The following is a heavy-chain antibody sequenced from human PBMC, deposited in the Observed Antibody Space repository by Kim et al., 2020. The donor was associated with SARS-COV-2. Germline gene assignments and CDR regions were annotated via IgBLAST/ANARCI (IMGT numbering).Heavy chain of an antibody. V-gene: IGHV3-7*01. D-gene: IGHD6-19*01. CDR3: AREAVAGDY. J-gene: IGHJ4*02. CDR1: GFTFSSYW. CDR2: IKQDGTEI. Sequence: GGSLRLSCVASGFTFSSYWMSWVRQAPGKGLEWVANIKQDGTEIHYVGSVKGRFTISRDNAKNSLYLQMNSLRAEDTAVYYCAREAVAGDYWGQGTLVTVSS.